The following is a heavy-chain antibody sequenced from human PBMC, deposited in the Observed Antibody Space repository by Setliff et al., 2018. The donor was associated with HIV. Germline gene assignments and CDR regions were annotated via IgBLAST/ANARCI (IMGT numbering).Heavy chain of an antibody. D-gene: IGHD4-17*01. CDR3: ESRDYEGAFDI. V-gene: IGHV3-49*04. CDR1: GFTFGDYA. Sequence: PVGSLILSCTASGFTFGDYAMSWVRQAPGKGLEWVGFIRSKAYGGTTEYAASVKGRFTISRDDSKSIAYLQMNSLKTEDTAVYYCESRDYEGAFDIWGQGTMVTVSS. CDR2: IRSKAYGGTT. J-gene: IGHJ3*02.